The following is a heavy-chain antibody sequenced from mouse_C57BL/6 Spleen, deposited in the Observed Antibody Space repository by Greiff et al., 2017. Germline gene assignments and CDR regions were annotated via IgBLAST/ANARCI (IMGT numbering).Heavy chain of an antibody. Sequence: VQLQQSGAELARPGASVKLSCKASGYTFTSYGISWVKQRTGQGLEWIGEIYPRSGNTCYNEKFKGKATLTADKSSSTAYMELRSLTSEDSAVYFCATTEAMDYWGQGTSVTVSS. D-gene: IGHD1-1*01. J-gene: IGHJ4*01. V-gene: IGHV1-81*01. CDR3: ATTEAMDY. CDR1: GYTFTSYG. CDR2: IYPRSGNT.